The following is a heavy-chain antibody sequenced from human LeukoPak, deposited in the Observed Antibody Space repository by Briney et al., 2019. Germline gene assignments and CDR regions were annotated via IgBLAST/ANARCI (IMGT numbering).Heavy chain of an antibody. D-gene: IGHD2-2*01. CDR3: ARDYCGSISCYPPYYAKDV. V-gene: IGHV1-2*02. CDR2: INPNSGGT. Sequence: ASVKVSCKASGYAFTGYYIHWVRQAPGQGLEWMGWINPNSGGTNYAQKFQGRVTMTRDTSISTAYMELSRLRSDDAAVYYCARDYCGSISCYPPYYAKDVWGHGTTVTVSS. CDR1: GYAFTGYY. J-gene: IGHJ6*02.